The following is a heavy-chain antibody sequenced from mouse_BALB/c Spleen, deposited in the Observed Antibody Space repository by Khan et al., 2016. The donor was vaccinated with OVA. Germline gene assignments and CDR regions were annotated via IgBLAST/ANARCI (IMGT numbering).Heavy chain of an antibody. J-gene: IGHJ2*01. CDR3: ASYRYDYFDY. CDR1: GYTFTTYW. Sequence: QVQLKQSGAELARPGASVKLSCKASGYTFTTYWMQWVKQRPGQGLEWIGTIYPGDGDARYTQNFKDKATLTADKSSSTAYMQLSSLASEDCAVYYCASYRYDYFDYWGQGTTLTVSS. CDR2: IYPGDGDA. V-gene: IGHV1-87*01. D-gene: IGHD2-14*01.